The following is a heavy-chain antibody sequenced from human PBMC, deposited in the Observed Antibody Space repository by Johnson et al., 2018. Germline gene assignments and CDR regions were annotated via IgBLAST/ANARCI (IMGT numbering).Heavy chain of an antibody. Sequence: QVQLVESGGGVVQPGRSLRLSCAASGFTFSNYGMHWVRQAPGKGLEWVAVISYDGSNKYYADSVKGRFTISRDNSKNTLYLQMNSLRAEDTAVYYCASLLELPVYWGQGTLVTVSS. CDR2: ISYDGSNK. D-gene: IGHD1-7*01. CDR3: ASLLELPVY. V-gene: IGHV3-30*03. J-gene: IGHJ4*02. CDR1: GFTFSNYG.